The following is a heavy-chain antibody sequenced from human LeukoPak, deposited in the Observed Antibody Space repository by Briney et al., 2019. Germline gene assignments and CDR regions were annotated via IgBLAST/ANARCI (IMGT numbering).Heavy chain of an antibody. CDR1: GFTFSSYW. CDR2: INSDGSST. Sequence: GGSLRLSCAASGFTFSSYWMHWVRQAPGKGLVWVSRINSDGSSTSYADSVKGRFTISRDNAKNTLYPQMNSLRAEDTAVYYCARDESRDGYNLGFDYWGQGTLVTVSS. D-gene: IGHD5-24*01. V-gene: IGHV3-74*01. CDR3: ARDESRDGYNLGFDY. J-gene: IGHJ4*02.